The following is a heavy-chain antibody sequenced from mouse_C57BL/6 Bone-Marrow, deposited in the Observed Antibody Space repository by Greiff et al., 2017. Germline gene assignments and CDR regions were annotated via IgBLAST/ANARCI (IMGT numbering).Heavy chain of an antibody. CDR2: IDPETGGT. J-gene: IGHJ4*01. CDR1: GYTFNDYE. CDR3: TRRRGVYYGSSYYAMDY. Sequence: VQLQESGAELVRPGASVTLSCKASGYTFNDYEMHWVKQTPVHGLEWIGAIDPETGGTAYNQKFKGKAILTADKSSSTAYMELRSLTSEDSAVYYCTRRRGVYYGSSYYAMDYWGQGTSVTVSS. V-gene: IGHV1-15*01. D-gene: IGHD1-1*01.